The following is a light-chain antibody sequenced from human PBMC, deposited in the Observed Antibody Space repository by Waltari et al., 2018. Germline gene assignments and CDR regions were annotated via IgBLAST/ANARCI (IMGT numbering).Light chain of an antibody. V-gene: IGLV1-40*01. CDR1: STNIGAGYD. J-gene: IGLJ3*02. CDR2: GKS. CDR3: QSYDSRLRAWV. Sequence: QSVLTQPPSVSGAPGQRVTISCTWSSTNIGAGYDVHWYRHLPETAPKLLIYGKSNRPSGVPDRFSASKSGDTASLAITGLQAEDEADYYCQSYDSRLRAWVFGGGTQLTVL.